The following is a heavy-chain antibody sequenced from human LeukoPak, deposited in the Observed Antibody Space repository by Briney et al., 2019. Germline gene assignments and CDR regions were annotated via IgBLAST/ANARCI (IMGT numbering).Heavy chain of an antibody. Sequence: SVKVSCKASGGTFSSYAISWVRQAPGQGLEWMGRIIPILGIANYAQKFQGRVTITADKSTSTAYMELSSLRSEDTAVYYCAREVDYYYGMDVWGQGTTVTVSS. J-gene: IGHJ6*02. CDR1: GGTFSSYA. CDR2: IIPILGIA. D-gene: IGHD2-15*01. CDR3: AREVDYYYGMDV. V-gene: IGHV1-69*04.